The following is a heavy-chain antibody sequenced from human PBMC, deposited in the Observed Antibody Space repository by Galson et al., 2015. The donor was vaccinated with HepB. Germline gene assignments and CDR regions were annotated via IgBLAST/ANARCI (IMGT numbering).Heavy chain of an antibody. D-gene: IGHD3-9*01. CDR1: GGSISSGDYY. CDR3: ASAPLLAGHANWFDL. J-gene: IGHJ5*02. Sequence: TLSLTCTVSGGSISSGDYYWSWIRQPPGKGLEWIGYIYYSGTTYYNPSLKSRVLISVYTSKNQFSLKLSSVAAADTAVYYCASAPLLAGHANWFDLWGQGTLVTVSS. CDR2: IYYSGTT. V-gene: IGHV4-30-4*01.